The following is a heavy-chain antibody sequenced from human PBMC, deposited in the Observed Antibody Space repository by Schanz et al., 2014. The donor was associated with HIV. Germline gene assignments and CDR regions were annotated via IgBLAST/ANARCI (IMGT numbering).Heavy chain of an antibody. V-gene: IGHV3-23*01. CDR3: ANLVVAATDDAFDI. J-gene: IGHJ3*02. Sequence: EVQLLESGGGLVQPGGSLRVSCAASGFMFSSYGMSWVRQAPGKGLEWVSLIGSGGGRTYYADSVKGRVTISRDNSKNTLFLQMNSLRAEDTAVYYCANLVVAATDDAFDIWGQGTMVTVSS. CDR1: GFMFSSYG. CDR2: IGSGGGRT. D-gene: IGHD2-15*01.